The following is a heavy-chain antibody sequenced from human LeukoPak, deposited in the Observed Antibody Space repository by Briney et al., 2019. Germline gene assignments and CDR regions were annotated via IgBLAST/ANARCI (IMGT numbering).Heavy chain of an antibody. D-gene: IGHD3-22*01. J-gene: IGHJ6*02. Sequence: SETLSLTCAVDGGSFSGVFCNWLRQSPGKGGEWIGEINHSGTTYYNPSLKSRVTISVDTCKKQFSLKRRCVTGADTAVYYCASQSKSSGYFDYYYYGMDVWGQGTTVTVSS. V-gene: IGHV4-34*01. CDR3: ASQSKSSGYFDYYYYGMDV. CDR2: INHSGTT. CDR1: GGSFSGVF.